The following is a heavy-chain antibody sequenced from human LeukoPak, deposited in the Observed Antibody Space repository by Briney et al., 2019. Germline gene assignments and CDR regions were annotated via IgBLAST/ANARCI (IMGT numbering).Heavy chain of an antibody. D-gene: IGHD6-19*01. CDR2: INPSGGST. V-gene: IGHV1-46*01. CDR3: ARRWAIGVAGTGFDY. CDR1: GYTFTSYY. Sequence: ASVKVSCKASGYTFTSYYMHWVRQAPGQGLEWMGIINPSGGSTSYAQKFQGRVTMTRDTSTSTVYMELSSLRSEDTAVYYCARRWAIGVAGTGFDYWGQGTLVTVSS. J-gene: IGHJ4*02.